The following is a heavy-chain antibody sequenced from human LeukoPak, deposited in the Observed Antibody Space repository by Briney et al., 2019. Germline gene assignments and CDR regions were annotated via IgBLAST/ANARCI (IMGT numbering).Heavy chain of an antibody. CDR1: GFTFSSYA. CDR2: INSDGSST. V-gene: IGHV3-74*01. Sequence: GGSLRLSCAASGFTFSSYAMSWVRQAPGKGLVWVSRINSDGSSTSYADSVKGRFTISRDNAKNTLYLQMNSLRAEDTAVYYCAREGLYYYGSGSYQTPFDYWGQGTLVTVSS. J-gene: IGHJ4*02. D-gene: IGHD3-10*01. CDR3: AREGLYYYGSGSYQTPFDY.